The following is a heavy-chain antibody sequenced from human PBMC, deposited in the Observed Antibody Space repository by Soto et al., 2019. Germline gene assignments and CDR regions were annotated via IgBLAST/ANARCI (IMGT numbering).Heavy chain of an antibody. CDR3: ARGRIGGIGTGDLQR. CDR2: IDKRGTT. D-gene: IGHD7-27*01. CDR1: GASMRTEI. J-gene: IGHJ1*01. V-gene: IGHV4-59*13. Sequence: QVQVQESGPGLVKPSETLSLTCTVSGASMRTEICTCIRQPPGRGLDWIGRIDKRGTTRHNPSLESRVTSSVDTSKDDCPLSLTSVTAADTAVYYCARGRIGGIGTGDLQRWGQGTLVTVSP.